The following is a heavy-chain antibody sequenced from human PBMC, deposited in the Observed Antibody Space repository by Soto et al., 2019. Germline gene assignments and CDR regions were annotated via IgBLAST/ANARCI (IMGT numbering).Heavy chain of an antibody. D-gene: IGHD6-13*01. CDR2: ISTSNGKT. J-gene: IGHJ5*02. Sequence: ASVKVSCKASGYTFTNHGISWVRQAPGQGLEWMGWISTSNGKTDYTQKLQGRLTLTTDTSTSTAYMQLSNLRSDDTAVYYCSRDLISYSNNVLNCLAPCGSGILVT. CDR1: GYTFTNHG. CDR3: SRDLISYSNNVLNCLAP. V-gene: IGHV1-18*01.